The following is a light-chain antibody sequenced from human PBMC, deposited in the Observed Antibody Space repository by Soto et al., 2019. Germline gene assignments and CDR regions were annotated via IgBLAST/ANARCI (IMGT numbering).Light chain of an antibody. CDR2: DVS. Sequence: QSALTQPASVSGSPGQSITISCTGTSSDVGAYNYVSWYQQHPGKAPKVMIYDVSNRPSGVSNRFSGSKSGNTASLTISGLQAEYEADYYCSSYTSGSTLYVFGTGTKVTVL. J-gene: IGLJ1*01. CDR3: SSYTSGSTLYV. V-gene: IGLV2-14*01. CDR1: SSDVGAYNY.